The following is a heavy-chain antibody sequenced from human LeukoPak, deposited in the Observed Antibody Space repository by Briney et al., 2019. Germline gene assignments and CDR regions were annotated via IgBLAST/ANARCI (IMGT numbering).Heavy chain of an antibody. CDR3: ANSPGTIHGYNYGTDY. CDR1: GFTFSSYA. CDR2: ISGSGAGT. Sequence: PGGSLRLSCAASGFTFSSYAMRWVRQAPGKGLEWVSTISGSGAGTYYADSVKGRFTISRDNSKNTLHLQMNSLRGDDTAIYYCANSPGTIHGYNYGTDYWGQGTLVTVSS. D-gene: IGHD5-18*01. J-gene: IGHJ4*02. V-gene: IGHV3-23*01.